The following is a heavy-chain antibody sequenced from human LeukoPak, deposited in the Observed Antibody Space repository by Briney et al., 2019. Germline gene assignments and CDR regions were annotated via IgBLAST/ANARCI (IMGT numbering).Heavy chain of an antibody. CDR2: ISSSSSYI. Sequence: GGPLRLSCAASGFTFSSYSMNWVRQAPGKGLEWVSSISSSSSYIYYADSVKGRFTISRDNAENTLYLQMNSLRVEDTAVYYCVRSAFHAGSGNYYDYWGQGTLVTVSS. CDR3: VRSAFHAGSGNYYDY. V-gene: IGHV3-21*01. CDR1: GFTFSSYS. D-gene: IGHD3-22*01. J-gene: IGHJ4*02.